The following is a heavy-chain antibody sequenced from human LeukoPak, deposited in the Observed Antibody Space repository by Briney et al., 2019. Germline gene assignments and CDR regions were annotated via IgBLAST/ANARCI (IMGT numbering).Heavy chain of an antibody. CDR2: IIPIVGIV. CDR1: GGAFSSYG. V-gene: IGHV1-69*04. CDR3: AKEARDGYNYGPFDY. D-gene: IGHD5-24*01. Sequence: SVKVSCKASGGAFSSYGINWVRQAPGQGLEWMGRIIPIVGIVNYAQKFQGRVTITADKSSGTVYMDLSSLRSEDTTEYYCAKEARDGYNYGPFDYWGQGTLVTVSS. J-gene: IGHJ4*02.